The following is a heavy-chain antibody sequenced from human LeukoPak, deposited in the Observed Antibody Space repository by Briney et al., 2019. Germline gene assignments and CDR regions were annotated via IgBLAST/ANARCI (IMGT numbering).Heavy chain of an antibody. D-gene: IGHD4-23*01. V-gene: IGHV1-69*04. CDR2: IIPILGIA. Sequence: SVKVSCKASGGTISSYTISWVRQAPGQGLEWMGRIIPILGIANYAQKFQGRVTITADKSTSTAYMELSSLRSEDTAVYYCARDRERWSTYWFDPWGQGTLVTVSS. CDR3: ARDRERWSTYWFDP. CDR1: GGTISSYT. J-gene: IGHJ5*02.